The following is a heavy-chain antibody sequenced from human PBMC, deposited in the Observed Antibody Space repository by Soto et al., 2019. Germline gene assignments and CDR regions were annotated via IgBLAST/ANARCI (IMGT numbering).Heavy chain of an antibody. CDR1: GITLSSYA. CDR2: ISGSGGTT. J-gene: IGHJ6*02. Sequence: PGGSLRLSCAASGITLSSYAMTWVRQAPGKRLEWVSGISGSGGTTSYTDSVKGRFTISRDNSKKTLFLEMKSLGVEDTAVYFCARDVWETTSRYYGLDLWGLGTTVTVSS. V-gene: IGHV3-23*01. D-gene: IGHD1-26*01. CDR3: ARDVWETTSRYYGLDL.